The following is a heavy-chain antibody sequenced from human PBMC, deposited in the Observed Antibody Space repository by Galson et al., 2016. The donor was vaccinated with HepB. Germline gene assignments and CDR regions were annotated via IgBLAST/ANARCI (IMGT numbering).Heavy chain of an antibody. CDR1: GIAFRNSI. CDR3: AREGYTSGWAGAFDN. CDR2: MSYDGYSI. V-gene: IGHV3-30-3*01. J-gene: IGHJ4*02. Sequence: LRLSCAASGIAFRNSIMHWVRQAPGKGLDWVALMSYDGYSIQYGDSVRGRFTISRDDSKNTLYLEMNSLRVEDTAVYFCAREGYTSGWAGAFDNWGLGTLVTVSS. D-gene: IGHD6-19*01.